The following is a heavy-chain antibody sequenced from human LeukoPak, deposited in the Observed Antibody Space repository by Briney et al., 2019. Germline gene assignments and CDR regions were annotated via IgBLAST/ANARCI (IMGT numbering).Heavy chain of an antibody. V-gene: IGHV4-34*01. CDR2: INHSGST. D-gene: IGHD5-24*01. CDR1: GGSLSGYY. Sequence: PSETLSLTCAVYGGSLSGYYWSWIRQPPGKGLEWIGEINHSGSTNYNPSLKSRVTISVDTSKNQFSLKLSSVTAADTAVYYWARCRSGRWLQLRAYYFDYWGQGTLVTVSS. CDR3: ARCRSGRWLQLRAYYFDY. J-gene: IGHJ4*02.